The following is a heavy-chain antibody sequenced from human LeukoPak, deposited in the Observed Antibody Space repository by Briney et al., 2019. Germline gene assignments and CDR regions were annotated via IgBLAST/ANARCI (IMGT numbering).Heavy chain of an antibody. D-gene: IGHD6-13*01. J-gene: IGHJ6*03. CDR3: AREGGAAAGPDYYYMDV. CDR2: ISSSGSTI. CDR1: GFTFSSYG. V-gene: IGHV3-48*04. Sequence: GGSLRLSCAASGFTFSSYGMHWVRQAPGKGLEWVSYISSSGSTIYYADSVKGRFTISRDNAKNSLYLQMNSLRAEDTAVYYCAREGGAAAGPDYYYMDVWGKGTTVTVSS.